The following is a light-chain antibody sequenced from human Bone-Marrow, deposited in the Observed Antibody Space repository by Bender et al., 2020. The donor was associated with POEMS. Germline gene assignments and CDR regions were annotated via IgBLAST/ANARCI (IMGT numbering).Light chain of an antibody. CDR2: NNS. J-gene: IGLJ3*02. CDR1: SSKFGSYP. V-gene: IGLV1-44*01. Sequence: QSVLTQPPSASGTPGQRVTISCSGSSSKFGSYPVNWYQQLPGAAPKIVIVNNSQRLSGVPDRFSGSNSGTSASLAISGLMSDDEADFYCATWDDSLNGWVFGGGTKLTVL. CDR3: ATWDDSLNGWV.